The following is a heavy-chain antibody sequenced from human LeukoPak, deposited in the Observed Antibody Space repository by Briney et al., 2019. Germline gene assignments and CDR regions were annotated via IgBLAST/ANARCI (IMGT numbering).Heavy chain of an antibody. CDR1: GYTFTSYD. D-gene: IGHD2-15*01. Sequence: ASVKVSCKASGYTFTSYDINWVRQATGQGLEWMGWMNPNSGNTGYAQKLQGRVTMTTDTSTSTAYIELRSLRSDDTAVYYCAGGVGGWSFDYWGQGTLATVSS. CDR3: AGGVGGWSFDY. V-gene: IGHV1-8*01. J-gene: IGHJ4*02. CDR2: MNPNSGNT.